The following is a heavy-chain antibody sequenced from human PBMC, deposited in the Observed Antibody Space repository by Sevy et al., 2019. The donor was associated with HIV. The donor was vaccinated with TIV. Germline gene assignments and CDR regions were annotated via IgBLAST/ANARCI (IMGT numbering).Heavy chain of an antibody. CDR3: GKGGLRWVDWYFDL. Sequence: GGSLRLSCTASGFTFSNYAMSWVRQAPGKGLEWVSVVSSSGGSSYDADSVEGRFTISRDNSKNTLYLQMKNLRAEDAALYYCGKGGLRWVDWYFDLWGRGTPVTVSS. CDR2: VSSSGGSS. CDR1: GFTFSNYA. V-gene: IGHV3-23*01. J-gene: IGHJ2*01. D-gene: IGHD2-15*01.